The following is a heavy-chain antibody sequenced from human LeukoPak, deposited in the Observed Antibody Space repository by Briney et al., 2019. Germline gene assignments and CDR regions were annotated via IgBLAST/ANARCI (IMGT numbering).Heavy chain of an antibody. J-gene: IGHJ3*02. CDR2: ICGNDGRT. CDR3: AKRMATIDGFDI. Sequence: GGSLRLSCAASDFTFNNYAMSWVRQAPGKGLEWVSSICGNDGRTYYADSVKGRFTISRDNSKNTLYLQMNSLRAEDTAVYYCAKRMATIDGFDIWGQGTMVTVSS. D-gene: IGHD5-24*01. CDR1: DFTFNNYA. V-gene: IGHV3-23*01.